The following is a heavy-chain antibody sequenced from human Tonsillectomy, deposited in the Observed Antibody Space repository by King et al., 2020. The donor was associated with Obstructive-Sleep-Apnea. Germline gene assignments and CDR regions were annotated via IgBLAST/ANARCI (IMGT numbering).Heavy chain of an antibody. Sequence: VQLVESGGGLVKPGGSLRLSCAASGFTFNDYYMSWIRQAPGKGLEWISYISSSGNTLYYADSVKGRFTISRDNAKASLYLQMNSLRAEDTAVYYCVRAEDIVVVVADYWGQGTLVTVSS. CDR3: VRAEDIVVVVADY. CDR2: ISSSGNTL. D-gene: IGHD2-15*01. J-gene: IGHJ4*02. V-gene: IGHV3-11*01. CDR1: GFTFNDYY.